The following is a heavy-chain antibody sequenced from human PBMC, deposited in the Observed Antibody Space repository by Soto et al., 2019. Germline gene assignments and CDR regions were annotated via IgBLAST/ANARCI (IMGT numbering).Heavy chain of an antibody. V-gene: IGHV4-34*01. CDR3: ARQGFGQLHGLVDV. D-gene: IGHD3-10*01. CDR2: INHSGST. J-gene: IGHJ6*02. CDR1: GGSFSGYY. Sequence: SETLSLNCAVYGGSFSGYYWSWIRQPPGKGLEWIGEINHSGSTSYNPSLKSRVTMSVDTSKNQFSLKVSSVTAADTALYYCARQGFGQLHGLVDVWGPGTTVTVS.